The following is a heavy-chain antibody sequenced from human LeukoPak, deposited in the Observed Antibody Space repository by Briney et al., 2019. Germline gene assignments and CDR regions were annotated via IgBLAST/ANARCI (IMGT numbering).Heavy chain of an antibody. CDR1: GGTFSSYA. V-gene: IGHV1-69*13. Sequence: GASVKVSCEASGGTFSSYAISWVRQAPGQGLEWMGGIIPIFGTANYAQKFQGRVTITADESTSTAYMELSSLRSEDTAVYYCAREPLTGHFDYWGQGTLVAVSS. CDR3: AREPLTGHFDY. J-gene: IGHJ4*02. CDR2: IIPIFGTA. D-gene: IGHD7-27*01.